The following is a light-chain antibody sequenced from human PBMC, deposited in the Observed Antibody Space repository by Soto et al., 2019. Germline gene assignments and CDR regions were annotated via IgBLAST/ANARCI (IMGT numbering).Light chain of an antibody. CDR2: GAS. V-gene: IGKV3-20*01. J-gene: IGKJ1*01. CDR1: QSVSSSY. Sequence: EIVLTQSPGTLSFSPVERSTLSCRASQSVSSSYLAWYQQKPGQAPRLLMYGASSRTTGIPDRFSGSGSGTDFTLTISRLEPEDFAVYYCQQSYRKTFGQGTKVDIK. CDR3: QQSYRKT.